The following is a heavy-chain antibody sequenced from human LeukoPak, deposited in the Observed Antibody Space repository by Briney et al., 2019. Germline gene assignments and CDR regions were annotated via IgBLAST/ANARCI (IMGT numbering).Heavy chain of an antibody. CDR3: AKGGSGYYSYYFDF. D-gene: IGHD3-22*01. Sequence: GGSLRLSCAASGFSVGSSEMDWVRQAPGKGLEWVSYIRSDNTVLYADSVKGRFTISRDNSKSTVYLQMNSLSAEDTAVYYCAKGGSGYYSYYFDFWGQGTLVTVSS. CDR2: IRSDNTV. J-gene: IGHJ4*02. CDR1: GFSVGSSE. V-gene: IGHV3-48*03.